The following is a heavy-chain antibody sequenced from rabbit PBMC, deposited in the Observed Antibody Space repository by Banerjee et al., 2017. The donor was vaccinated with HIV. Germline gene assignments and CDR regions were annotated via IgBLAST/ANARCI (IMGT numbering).Heavy chain of an antibody. V-gene: IGHV1S47*01. CDR1: GIDFSSYG. D-gene: IGHD6-1*01. J-gene: IGHJ4*01. Sequence: QEQLVESGGGLVTLGGSLKLSCKASGIDFSSYGISWVRQAPGKGLEWIAYIYPDYGSTDYASWVNGRFTISLDNAQNTVFLQMTSLTAADTATYFCASRAGYAGYGYDPYYFNLWGQGTLVTVS. CDR3: ASRAGYAGYGYDPYYFNL. CDR2: IYPDYGST.